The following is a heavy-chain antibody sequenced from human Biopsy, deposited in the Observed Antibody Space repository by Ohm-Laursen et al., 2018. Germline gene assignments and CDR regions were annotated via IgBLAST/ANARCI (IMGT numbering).Heavy chain of an antibody. Sequence: SETLSLTCTVSGDSINSSYWSWIRQTPGKGLEWIGYIYYSGSTNYNPSLKSRVTISVDTSKNQFSLRLNSVTAADTAVYYCARGRLRAVARFDYWGQGTLATVSS. V-gene: IGHV4-59*01. CDR2: IYYSGST. J-gene: IGHJ4*02. D-gene: IGHD6-19*01. CDR3: ARGRLRAVARFDY. CDR1: GDSINSSY.